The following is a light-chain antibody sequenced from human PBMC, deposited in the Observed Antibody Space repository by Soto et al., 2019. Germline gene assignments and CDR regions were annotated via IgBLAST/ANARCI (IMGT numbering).Light chain of an antibody. CDR1: SSDVGGYNY. V-gene: IGLV2-8*01. CDR2: EVS. J-gene: IGLJ2*01. Sequence: QSVLTQPPSASGSPGQSVTISCTGTSSDVGGYNYVSWYQQHPGKAPKLMIYEVSKRPSGVPDRFSGSKSGNTASLTVSGLQAEDEADYYCSPYAGSNNLRVFGGGTKLTVL. CDR3: SPYAGSNNLRV.